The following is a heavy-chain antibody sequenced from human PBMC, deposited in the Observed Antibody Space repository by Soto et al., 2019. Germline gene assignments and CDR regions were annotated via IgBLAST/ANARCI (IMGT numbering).Heavy chain of an antibody. CDR3: ARDDYGIYPY. D-gene: IGHD1-26*01. CDR1: GYTVTDYY. V-gene: IGHV1-2*02. J-gene: IGHJ4*02. CDR2: IDPKNGGT. Sequence: QVQLVQSGTEVKKPGASVKVSCKASGYTVTDYYIHWVRQAPGQGLEWMGWIDPKNGGTIYAQKFQDRVTMTRDTSISTAYMDLIRLTSDDTALYYCARDDYGIYPYWGQGTLVTVSS.